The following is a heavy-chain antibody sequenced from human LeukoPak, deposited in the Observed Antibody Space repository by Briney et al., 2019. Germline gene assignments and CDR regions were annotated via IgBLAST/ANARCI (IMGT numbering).Heavy chain of an antibody. CDR3: ARAHYYDSSGYYSN. CDR1: GYTFTSYG. CDR2: ISAYNGNT. Sequence: ASVKVSCKASGYTFTSYGISWVRQAPGQGLEWMGWISAYNGNTNYAQKLQGRVTMTTDTSTSTAYMELRSLRSDDTAVYYCARAHYYDSSGYYSNWGQGTLVAVSS. V-gene: IGHV1-18*01. J-gene: IGHJ4*02. D-gene: IGHD3-22*01.